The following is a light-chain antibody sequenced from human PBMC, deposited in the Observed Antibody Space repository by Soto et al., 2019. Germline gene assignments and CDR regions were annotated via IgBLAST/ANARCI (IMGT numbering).Light chain of an antibody. J-gene: IGLJ1*01. CDR2: EVS. Sequence: QSALTQPPSASGSPGQSVTISCTGTSSDVGGSNYVSWYQQHPGKAPKLMIYEVSKRPSGVPDRFSGSKSGNTASLTVSGLQAEDEAEYYCSSYAGSNNYIFGTGTKVTVL. V-gene: IGLV2-8*01. CDR1: SSDVGGSNY. CDR3: SSYAGSNNYI.